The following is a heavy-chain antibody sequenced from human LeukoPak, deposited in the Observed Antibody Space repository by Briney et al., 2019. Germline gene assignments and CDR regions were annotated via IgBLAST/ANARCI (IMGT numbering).Heavy chain of an antibody. D-gene: IGHD5-18*01. Sequence: PGGSLRLSCAASGFTFSSYEMNWGRQAPGKGLEWISYISSNGKTINYADSVRGRFTISRDNAKNSLYLQMNSLRGEDTAVYYCARDPWIQLESFDYWGQGTLVTVSS. CDR3: ARDPWIQLESFDY. CDR1: GFTFSSYE. J-gene: IGHJ4*02. CDR2: ISSNGKTI. V-gene: IGHV3-48*03.